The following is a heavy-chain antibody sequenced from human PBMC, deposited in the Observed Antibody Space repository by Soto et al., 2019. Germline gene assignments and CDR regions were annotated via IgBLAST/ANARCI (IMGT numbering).Heavy chain of an antibody. CDR1: GFIFSSYA. Sequence: QVQLVESGGGVVQPGRSLRLSCAASGFIFSSYAMHWVRQAPGKGLEWVAVISYDGINEYYADSATGRFSISRDDSKNTLYLQMNSPRDEDTAVYYCARDTGINLRIENGMDVWGQGTTVTVSS. D-gene: IGHD3-10*01. CDR3: ARDTGINLRIENGMDV. V-gene: IGHV3-30-3*01. J-gene: IGHJ6*02. CDR2: ISYDGINE.